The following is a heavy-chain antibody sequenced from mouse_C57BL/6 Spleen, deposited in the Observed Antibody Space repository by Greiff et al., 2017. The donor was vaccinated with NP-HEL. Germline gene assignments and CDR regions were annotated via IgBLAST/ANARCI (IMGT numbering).Heavy chain of an antibody. CDR2: IWSGGST. D-gene: IGHD2-4*01. CDR1: GFSLTSYG. V-gene: IGHV2-2*01. CDR3: ARNFDDYDPLGYFDV. J-gene: IGHJ1*03. Sequence: QVQLKESGPGLVQPSQSLSITCTVSGFSLTSYGVHWVRQSPGKGLEWLGVIWSGGSTDYNAAFISRLSISKDNSKSQVFFKMNSLQADDTAIYYCARNFDDYDPLGYFDVWGTGTTVTVSS.